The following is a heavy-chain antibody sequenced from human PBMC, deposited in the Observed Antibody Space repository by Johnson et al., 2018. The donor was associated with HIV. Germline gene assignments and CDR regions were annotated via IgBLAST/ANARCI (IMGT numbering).Heavy chain of an antibody. J-gene: IGHJ3*02. CDR2: ISYDGSKK. V-gene: IGHV3-30*03. CDR3: ASPWGRYSISSLDTFDI. Sequence: QVQLVESGGGVVQPGRSLRLSCAASGFTFSSYGMHWVRQAPGKGLEWVAVISYDGSKKYYSDSVKGRFTISRDNSKNTLYLQMNSLRVEDTAVYYCASPWGRYSISSLDTFDIWGQGTMVTVSS. D-gene: IGHD6-6*01. CDR1: GFTFSSYG.